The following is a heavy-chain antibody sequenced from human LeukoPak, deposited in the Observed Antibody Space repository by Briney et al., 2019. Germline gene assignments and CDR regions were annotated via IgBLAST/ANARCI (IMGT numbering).Heavy chain of an antibody. CDR2: IYYSGST. CDR1: GGSISGYY. V-gene: IGHV4-59*01. Sequence: PSETLSLTCSVSGGSISGYYWNWIRQPPGKGLEWIGYIYYSGSTNYNPSLKSRVTISVDTSKNQFSLKLSSVTAADTAVYYCARVPWNPAGWFDPWGQGTLVTVSS. CDR3: ARVPWNPAGWFDP. J-gene: IGHJ5*02. D-gene: IGHD1-1*01.